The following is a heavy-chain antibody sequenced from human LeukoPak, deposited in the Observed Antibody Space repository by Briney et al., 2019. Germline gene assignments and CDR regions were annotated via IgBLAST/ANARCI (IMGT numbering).Heavy chain of an antibody. J-gene: IGHJ4*02. CDR3: ANYDYVWGSHRHFEY. D-gene: IGHD3-16*02. V-gene: IGHV3-23*01. CDR2: ISAREGAT. CDR1: GLTFSAYS. Sequence: RGSLRLSCTVSGLTFSAYSLIWVRQAPQKGLEWVSVISAREGATYYADSVRGRFTISRDNSRNTVYLQMNSLRAEDPAVYYCANYDYVWGSHRHFEYWGQGTLVTVSS.